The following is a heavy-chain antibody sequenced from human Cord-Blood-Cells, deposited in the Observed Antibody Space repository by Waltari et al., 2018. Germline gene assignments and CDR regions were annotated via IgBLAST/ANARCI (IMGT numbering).Heavy chain of an antibody. J-gene: IGHJ4*02. CDR1: GSTFTSYG. CDR3: ARDRGARDGYNSLFDY. V-gene: IGHV1-18*04. D-gene: IGHD5-12*01. CDR2: ISAYNGNT. Sequence: QVQLVQSGAEVKKPGASVKVSCKASGSTFTSYGLSRVRTAPGQGLEWMGWISAYNGNTNYAQKLQGRVTMTTDTSTSTAYMELRSLRSDDTAVYYCARDRGARDGYNSLFDYWGQGTLVTVSS.